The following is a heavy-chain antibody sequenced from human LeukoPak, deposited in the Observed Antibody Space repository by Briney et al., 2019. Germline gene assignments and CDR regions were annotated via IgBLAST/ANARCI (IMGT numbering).Heavy chain of an antibody. CDR3: AKVMALTEHYWYGMDV. CDR1: AAPGFTFSAYP. Sequence: GGSLRLSCAASAAPGFTFSAYPMIWIRQAPGKGLEWVAGINDSGRRAYYADNVKGRLTVSRDNSENTLFLQMNSLRADDTAVYFCAKVMALTEHYWYGMDVWGQGATVTVSS. D-gene: IGHD1-26*01. J-gene: IGHJ6*02. CDR2: INDSGRRA. V-gene: IGHV3-23*01.